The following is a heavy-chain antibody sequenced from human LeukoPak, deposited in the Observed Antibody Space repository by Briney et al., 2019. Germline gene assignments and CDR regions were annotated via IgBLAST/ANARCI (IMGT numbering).Heavy chain of an antibody. J-gene: IGHJ4*02. CDR1: GFTFSSHT. Sequence: PGRSLRLSCAASGFTFSSHTMNWVRQAPGKGLESASSISGSSRHKYYADSVKGRFTISRDNAKNSLYLQMNSLRAEDTAVYYCARTANFAAGYYIDYWGQGTLLTVSS. CDR3: ARTANFAAGYYIDY. D-gene: IGHD6-13*01. CDR2: ISGSSRHK. V-gene: IGHV3-21*01.